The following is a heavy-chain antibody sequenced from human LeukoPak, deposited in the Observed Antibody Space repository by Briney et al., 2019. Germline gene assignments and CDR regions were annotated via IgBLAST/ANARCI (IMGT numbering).Heavy chain of an antibody. V-gene: IGHV3-23*01. CDR2: ISASGGST. J-gene: IGHJ4*02. CDR3: AKAYSSSWYRNYFDY. CDR1: GFTFSSYA. Sequence: GGSLRLSCAASGFTFSSYAMSWVRQAPGKGLEWVSAISASGGSTYYADSVKGRFTFSRDNAKNSLYLQMNSLRAEDTALYYCAKAYSSSWYRNYFDYWGQGTLVTVSS. D-gene: IGHD6-13*01.